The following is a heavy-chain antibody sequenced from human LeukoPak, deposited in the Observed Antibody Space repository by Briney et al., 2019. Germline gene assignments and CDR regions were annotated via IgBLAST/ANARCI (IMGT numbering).Heavy chain of an antibody. J-gene: IGHJ4*02. CDR3: ARADYGDYGAY. D-gene: IGHD4-17*01. CDR2: IKQDGSEK. Sequence: GGSLRLSCAASGFTFSGYWMTWVRHAPGKGLEWVADIKQDGSEKYYMDSVKGRFTISRDNAKNSLYLQMNSLRAEDTAVYYCARADYGDYGAYWGQGTLVTVSS. V-gene: IGHV3-7*05. CDR1: GFTFSGYW.